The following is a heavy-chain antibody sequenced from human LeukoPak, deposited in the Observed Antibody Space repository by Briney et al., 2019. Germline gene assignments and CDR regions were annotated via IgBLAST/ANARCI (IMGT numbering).Heavy chain of an antibody. CDR3: VKYYDYVWGSYRYTYFQH. J-gene: IGHJ1*01. Sequence: PSETLSLTCAVYGGSFSGYYWSWIRQPPGKGLEWIGEINHSGSTNYNPSLKSRVTISVDTSKNQFSLKLSSVTAADTAVYYCVKYYDYVWGSYRYTYFQHWGQGTLVTVSS. D-gene: IGHD3-16*02. V-gene: IGHV4-34*01. CDR1: GGSFSGYY. CDR2: INHSGST.